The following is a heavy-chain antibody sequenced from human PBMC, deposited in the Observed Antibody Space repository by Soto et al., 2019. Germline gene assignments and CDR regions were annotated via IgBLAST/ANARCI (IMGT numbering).Heavy chain of an antibody. Sequence: SETLSLTCAVYGGSFSGYYWSWIRQPPGKGLEWIGEINHSGSTNCNPSLKSRVTISVDTSKNQFSLKLSSVTAADTAVYYCARATHVRSYYYDSRKDAFDIWGQGTMVTVSS. J-gene: IGHJ3*02. CDR3: ARATHVRSYYYDSRKDAFDI. D-gene: IGHD3-22*01. CDR1: GGSFSGYY. V-gene: IGHV4-34*01. CDR2: INHSGST.